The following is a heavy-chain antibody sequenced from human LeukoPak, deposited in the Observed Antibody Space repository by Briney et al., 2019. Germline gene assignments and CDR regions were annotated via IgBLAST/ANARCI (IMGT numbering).Heavy chain of an antibody. CDR1: GLTFSSYW. D-gene: IGHD6-13*01. J-gene: IGHJ4*02. V-gene: IGHV3-7*01. Sequence: GGSLRLSCAASGLTFSSYWMSWVRQAPGKGLEWVANIKQDGSEKYYVDSVKGRFTISRDNAKNSLYLQMNSLRAEDTAVYYCARDVSATSSSPLDYWGQGTLVTVSS. CDR3: ARDVSATSSSPLDY. CDR2: IKQDGSEK.